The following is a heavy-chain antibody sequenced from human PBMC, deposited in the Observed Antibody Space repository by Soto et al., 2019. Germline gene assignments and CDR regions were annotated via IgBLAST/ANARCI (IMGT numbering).Heavy chain of an antibody. CDR1: GVSVSSAGYY. CDR2: ISYSGST. Sequence: SETLSLTCTVSGVSVSSAGYYWTWIRQPPGMGLGWMGYISYSGSTYYNPSLQSRITISLDTSKSQFSLKLTSVTAADTAVYYCVRFVNYYYYGMDLWGQGTTVTVSS. D-gene: IGHD2-21*01. V-gene: IGHV4-31*03. CDR3: VRFVNYYYYGMDL. J-gene: IGHJ6*02.